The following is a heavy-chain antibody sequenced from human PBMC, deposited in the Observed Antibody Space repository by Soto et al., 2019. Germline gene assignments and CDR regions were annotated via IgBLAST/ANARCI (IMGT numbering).Heavy chain of an antibody. CDR1: GYTFTGYY. CDR2: INPNSGGT. D-gene: IGHD1-7*01. Sequence: ASVKVSCKASGYTFTGYYMHWVRQAPGQGLEWMGWINPNSGGTNFAQKFQGWVTMTRDTSISTAYMELSRLRPDDTVVYYCATITGNTGPYGMDVWGQGTTVTVSS. CDR3: ATITGNTGPYGMDV. J-gene: IGHJ6*02. V-gene: IGHV1-2*04.